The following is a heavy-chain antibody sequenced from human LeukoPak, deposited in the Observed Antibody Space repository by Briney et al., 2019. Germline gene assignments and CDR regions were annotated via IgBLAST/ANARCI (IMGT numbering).Heavy chain of an antibody. V-gene: IGHV4-4*07. Sequence: PSETLSLTCTVSTDSMTNYHWSWIRQPAAKGLEWIGRSYTSGNTIYNPSLKSRLTMSIDKSKRQFSLRLTSVTAADTAVYYCATGRYSWFDPWGQGTLVTVSS. CDR2: SYTSGNT. CDR1: TDSMTNYH. CDR3: ATGRYSWFDP. D-gene: IGHD1-26*01. J-gene: IGHJ5*02.